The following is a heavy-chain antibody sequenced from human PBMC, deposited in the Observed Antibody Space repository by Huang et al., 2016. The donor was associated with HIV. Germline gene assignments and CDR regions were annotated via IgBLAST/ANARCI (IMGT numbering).Heavy chain of an antibody. Sequence: QVQLVQSGAEVKKPGASVKVSCKVSGYTLTELSIHWVRQAPGKGFEWMGGFAPEHGETNYAQNFQGRVTMTEDTSTDTAYMELNSLRSEDTAVYYCATGFDTYYDIWGQGTMVIASS. D-gene: IGHD2-21*01. CDR2: FAPEHGET. J-gene: IGHJ3*02. CDR1: GYTLTELS. CDR3: ATGFDTYYDI. V-gene: IGHV1-24*01.